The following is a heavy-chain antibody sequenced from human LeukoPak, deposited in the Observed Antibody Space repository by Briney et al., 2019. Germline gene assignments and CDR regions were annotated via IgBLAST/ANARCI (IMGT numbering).Heavy chain of an antibody. Sequence: SSETLSLTCTVSGYSISSGYYWGWIRQPPGKGLEWIGSIYHSGSTYYNPSLKSRVTISVDTSKNQFSLKLSSVTAADTAVYYCATLWFGELGYNWFDPWGQGTLVTVSS. CDR3: ATLWFGELGYNWFDP. D-gene: IGHD3-10*01. CDR2: IYHSGST. V-gene: IGHV4-38-2*02. CDR1: GYSISSGYY. J-gene: IGHJ5*02.